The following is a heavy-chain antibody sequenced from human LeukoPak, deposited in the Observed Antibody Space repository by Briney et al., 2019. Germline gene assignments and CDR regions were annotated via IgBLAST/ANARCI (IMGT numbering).Heavy chain of an antibody. CDR3: ARVHSSAWYRGDWFDP. CDR2: IYYSGST. CDR1: GGSISSYY. V-gene: IGHV4-59*01. J-gene: IGHJ5*02. Sequence: SEALSLTCTVSGGSISSYYWSWIRQPPGKGLEWIGYIYYSGSTNYNPSLKGRVTISVDTSKNQFSLKLSSVTAADTAVYYCARVHSSAWYRGDWFDPWGQGTLVTVSS. D-gene: IGHD6-19*01.